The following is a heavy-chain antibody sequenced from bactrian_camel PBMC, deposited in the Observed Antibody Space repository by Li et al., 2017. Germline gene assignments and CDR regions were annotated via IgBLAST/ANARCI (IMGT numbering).Heavy chain of an antibody. J-gene: IGHJ4*01. V-gene: IGHV3S10*01. CDR3: AKGQAQLRYGLDSTV. D-gene: IGHD3*01. CDR2: TEDDGTT. Sequence: VQLVESGGGLVQPGGSLTLSCAASGFPFSRYDMSWVRQAPGKRLEWVSATEDDGTTYQAASVKGRFTTSRDNAKNTLYLQLNSLKTEDTAMYYCAKGQAQLRYGLDSTVRGRGTQVTVS. CDR1: GFPFSRYD.